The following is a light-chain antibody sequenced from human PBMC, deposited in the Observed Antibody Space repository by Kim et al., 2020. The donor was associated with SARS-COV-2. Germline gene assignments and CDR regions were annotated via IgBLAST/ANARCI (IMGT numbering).Light chain of an antibody. V-gene: IGKV1-5*03. CDR3: QQYNSYSGT. CDR2: KAS. CDR1: QSISSW. J-gene: IGKJ1*01. Sequence: ASVGDRVTITCRASQSISSWLAWYQQKPGKAPKLLIYKASTLESGVPSRFSGSGSGTEFTLTISSLQPDDFGSYYCQQYNSYSGTFGQGTKVDIK.